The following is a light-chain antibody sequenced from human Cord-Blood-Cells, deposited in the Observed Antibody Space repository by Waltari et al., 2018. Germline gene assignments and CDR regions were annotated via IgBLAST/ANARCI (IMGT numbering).Light chain of an antibody. CDR2: EVS. CDR3: SSYAGSNNWV. Sequence: QSALTQPPSASGSPGQSVTISCTGTSSDVGGYNYVSWYQQHPGKAPKLMIYEVSKRPSGGPDRFSGSKAGNTASLTFSGLQAEDEAYYYCSSYAGSNNWVFGGGTKLTVL. V-gene: IGLV2-8*01. CDR1: SSDVGGYNY. J-gene: IGLJ3*02.